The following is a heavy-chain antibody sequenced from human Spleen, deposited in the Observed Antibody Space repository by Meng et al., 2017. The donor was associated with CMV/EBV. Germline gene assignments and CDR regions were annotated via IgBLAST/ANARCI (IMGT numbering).Heavy chain of an antibody. CDR1: GFTFAYSN. D-gene: IGHD6-19*01. CDR3: VMAAEAGVDY. Sequence: LSCTPSGFTFAYSNMHWVRQPPGKGLEWASRITSDGSTTNYADPVRGRFTISRDNAGNTLYLQMNSLRSEDTAMYYCVMAAEAGVDYWGQGDLVTVSS. CDR2: ITSDGSTT. V-gene: IGHV3-74*01. J-gene: IGHJ4*02.